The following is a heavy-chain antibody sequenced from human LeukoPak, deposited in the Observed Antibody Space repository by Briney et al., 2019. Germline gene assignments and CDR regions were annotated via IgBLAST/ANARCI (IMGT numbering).Heavy chain of an antibody. CDR1: GFTFSSYA. J-gene: IGHJ4*02. Sequence: GGSLRLSCAASGFTFSSYAMSWVRQAPGKGLEWVSSISNSGGSTFYADSVKGRCTISRDNSKNTLYLQMNSLRAEDTAVYYCAKRPRADDYWGQGTLVTVSS. CDR3: AKRPRADDY. V-gene: IGHV3-23*01. D-gene: IGHD6-6*01. CDR2: ISNSGGST.